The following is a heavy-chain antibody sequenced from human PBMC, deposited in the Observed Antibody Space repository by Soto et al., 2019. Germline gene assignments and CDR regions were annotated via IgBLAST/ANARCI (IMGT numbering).Heavy chain of an antibody. CDR1: GYTFTSYG. V-gene: IGHV1-18*04. J-gene: IGHJ6*02. Sequence: QVQLVQSGAEVKKPGASVKVSCKASGYTFTSYGISWVRQAPGQGLEWMGWISAYNGNTNYAQKLQGRVTMTTDTSTSTAYMELRSPRSDDTAVYYCARAPSLNYYYYGMDVWGQGTTVTVSS. CDR2: ISAYNGNT. D-gene: IGHD3-16*01. CDR3: ARAPSLNYYYYGMDV.